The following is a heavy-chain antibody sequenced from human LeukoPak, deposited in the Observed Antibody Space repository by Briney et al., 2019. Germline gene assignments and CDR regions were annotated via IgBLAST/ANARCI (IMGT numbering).Heavy chain of an antibody. CDR1: GFAFSDYY. D-gene: IGHD1-1*01. Sequence: PGGSLRLSCAASGFAFSDYYMSWVRQAPGKGLEWVSYISSAGGTIYYADSVKGRFTISRDNTKNSLYLQMNSLRAEDTAVYYCARSRDTTCLRPLDYWGQGTLVTVSS. J-gene: IGHJ4*02. V-gene: IGHV3-11*01. CDR3: ARSRDTTCLRPLDY. CDR2: ISSAGGTI.